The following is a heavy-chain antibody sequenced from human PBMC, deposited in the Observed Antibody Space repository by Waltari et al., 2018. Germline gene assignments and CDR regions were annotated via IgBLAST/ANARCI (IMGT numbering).Heavy chain of an antibody. CDR1: GYSLASHL. V-gene: IGHV1-46*01. J-gene: IGHJ4*02. D-gene: IGHD3-16*01. CDR3: ARVARGTGFDY. Sequence: QVQLVQSGAEVKKPGASVRVSCKASGYSLASHLIHWVRQAPGIGLEWMGIINPSAGNTYYAQKFQGRVTMTSDTSTSTIYMDLSSLTSEDTAIYYCARVARGTGFDYWGQGTLVTVSS. CDR2: INPSAGNT.